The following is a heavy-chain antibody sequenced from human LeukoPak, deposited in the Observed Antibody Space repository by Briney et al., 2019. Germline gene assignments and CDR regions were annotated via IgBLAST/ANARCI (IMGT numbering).Heavy chain of an antibody. Sequence: HPGRSLRLSCAVSGCTFSSYGMHWVRQAPGKGLEWVAFIRHDGSEKYYADSVKGRFTISRDNSKNRVYLQMNSLRAEDTAVYYCAKDLGVADDPWGQGTLVTVSS. V-gene: IGHV3-30*02. CDR3: AKDLGVADDP. CDR2: IRHDGSEK. CDR1: GCTFSSYG. J-gene: IGHJ5*02. D-gene: IGHD3-10*01.